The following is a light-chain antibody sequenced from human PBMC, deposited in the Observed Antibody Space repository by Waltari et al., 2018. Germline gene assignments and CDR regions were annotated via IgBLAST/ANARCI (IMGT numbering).Light chain of an antibody. CDR3: QHCESIPLT. CDR1: QSVSRD. Sequence: CRASQSVSRDLAWYQQKPGQAPKLLIYAASSWDTGIPDRFSGSGSGTDFSLTISSLQPEDFAMYYCQHCESIPLTFGQGTKVEIK. V-gene: IGKV3-20*01. J-gene: IGKJ1*01. CDR2: AAS.